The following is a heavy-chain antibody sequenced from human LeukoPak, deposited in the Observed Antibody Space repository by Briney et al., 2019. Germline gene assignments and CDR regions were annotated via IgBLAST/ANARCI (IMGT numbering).Heavy chain of an antibody. CDR2: MYYSGST. D-gene: IGHD1-26*01. CDR1: DYSISSSSW. V-gene: IGHV4-28*01. Sequence: PSDTLSLTCAVSDYSISSSSWWGWIRQPPGKGLEWIGYMYYSGSTYYNPSLKSRVTMSVDTSKNQFSLKLSSVTAVDTAVYYCARQSGSYGVYWGQGTLVTVSS. J-gene: IGHJ4*02. CDR3: ARQSGSYGVY.